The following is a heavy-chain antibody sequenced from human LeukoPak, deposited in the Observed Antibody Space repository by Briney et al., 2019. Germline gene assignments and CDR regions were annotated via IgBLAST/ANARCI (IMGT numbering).Heavy chain of an antibody. D-gene: IGHD6-13*01. CDR1: GSTFPNYA. CDR2: ISDGGGST. V-gene: IGHV3-23*01. J-gene: IGHJ4*02. Sequence: QPGRSLRLSCAASGSTFPNYAISWVRQAPGKGMEWVSLISDGGGSTWYADSVKGRFTISRDNSKNTLSLQMDSLRAEDSAVYYCAPDLRGSGWSVDYWGQGTLVTVSS. CDR3: APDLRGSGWSVDY.